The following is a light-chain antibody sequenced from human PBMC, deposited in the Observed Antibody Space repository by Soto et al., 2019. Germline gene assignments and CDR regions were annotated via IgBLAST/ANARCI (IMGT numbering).Light chain of an antibody. J-gene: IGKJ2*02. CDR1: QGIRNE. Sequence: QMCQSRWSPYPSVKKRVTITCRASQGIRNELGWYQQKPGKAPKLLIYAASSLQSGVPSRFSGSGSGTDFTLTISILQPEDVAICDCQQFGTLPRCTFGQGTKL. V-gene: IGKV1-6*01. CDR3: QQFGTLPRCT. CDR2: AAS.